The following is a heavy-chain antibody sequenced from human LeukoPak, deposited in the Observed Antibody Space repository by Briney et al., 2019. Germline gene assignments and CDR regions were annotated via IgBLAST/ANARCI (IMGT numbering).Heavy chain of an antibody. V-gene: IGHV1-46*01. CDR1: GYTFTSYY. CDR2: INPSGGST. J-gene: IGHJ6*02. CDR3: ARDGYSYGMDV. D-gene: IGHD5-18*01. Sequence: GASVKVSCKASGYTFTSYYMHWVRQPPGQGLEWMGIINPSGGSTSYAQKFQGRVTMTRDTSTSTVYMELSSLRSEDTAVYYCARDGYSYGMDVWGQGTTVTVSS.